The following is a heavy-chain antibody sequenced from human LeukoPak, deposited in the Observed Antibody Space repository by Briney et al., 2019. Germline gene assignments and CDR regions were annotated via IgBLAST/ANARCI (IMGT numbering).Heavy chain of an antibody. CDR2: ISVKNGDT. D-gene: IGHD1-26*01. V-gene: IGHV1-18*01. CDR1: GYTFSNYG. Sequence: ASVTVTCKASGYTFSNYGISWVRQAPGQGLEWMGWISVKNGDTTYAQKLQGRVTMTIDTSTSTAYMELRSLTSDDTAVYYCARDQSRVGGTRPVVFWGQGTLVTVSS. J-gene: IGHJ4*02. CDR3: ARDQSRVGGTRPVVF.